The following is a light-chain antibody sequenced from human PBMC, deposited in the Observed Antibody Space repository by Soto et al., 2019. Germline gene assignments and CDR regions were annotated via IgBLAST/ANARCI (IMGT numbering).Light chain of an antibody. J-gene: IGKJ4*02. Sequence: ENVLTQSPGTLSLSPGESAILSCRASQSVHSRHFAWYRQKPGQPPSLLIYGASTRATGVPDRFSGSGSGTDFTLTSSRLEPEDFADYYRHQYSHFPLTFGQGTTVEIK. V-gene: IGKV3-20*01. CDR2: GAS. CDR1: QSVHSRH. CDR3: HQYSHFPLT.